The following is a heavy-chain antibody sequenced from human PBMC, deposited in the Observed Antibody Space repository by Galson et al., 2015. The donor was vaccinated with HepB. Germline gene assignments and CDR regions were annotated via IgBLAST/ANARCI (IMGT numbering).Heavy chain of an antibody. V-gene: IGHV3-30*18. CDR1: GFTFSSYG. CDR3: AKPYGDYDIDAFDI. D-gene: IGHD4-17*01. J-gene: IGHJ3*02. Sequence: SLRLSCAASGFTFSSYGMHWVRQAPGKGLEWVAVISYDGSNKYYADSVKGRFTISRDNSKNTLYLQMNSLRAEDTAVYYCAKPYGDYDIDAFDIWGQGTMVTVSS. CDR2: ISYDGSNK.